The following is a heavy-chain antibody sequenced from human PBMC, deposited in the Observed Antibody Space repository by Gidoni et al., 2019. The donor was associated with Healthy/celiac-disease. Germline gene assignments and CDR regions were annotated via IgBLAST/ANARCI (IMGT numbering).Heavy chain of an antibody. J-gene: IGHJ5*02. Sequence: QLQLQESGPGLVKPSATLSLTCTVSGCSLSSRSYYWGWIRQPPGKGLEWIGSIYYSGSTYYNPSLKSRVTISVDTSKNQFSLKRSSVTAADTAVYYCASRVVTAFNWFDPWGQGTLVTVSS. CDR2: IYYSGST. D-gene: IGHD2-21*02. CDR3: ASRVVTAFNWFDP. V-gene: IGHV4-39*01. CDR1: GCSLSSRSYY.